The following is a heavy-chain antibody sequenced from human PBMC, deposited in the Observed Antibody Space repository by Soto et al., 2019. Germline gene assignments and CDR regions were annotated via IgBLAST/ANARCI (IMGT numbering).Heavy chain of an antibody. V-gene: IGHV2-5*02. J-gene: IGHJ4*02. CDR2: IYWDDDK. D-gene: IGHD6-19*01. CDR3: AHRRAGISGWYY. CDR1: GFSLSTSGVG. Sequence: QITLKESGPTLVKPTQTLTLTCTFSGFSLSTSGVGVGWIRQPPGKALEWLALIYWDDDKRYSPSLKSRLTITKDTSKTQVVLSMTNMDPVDTATYYSAHRRAGISGWYYWGQGTLVTVSS.